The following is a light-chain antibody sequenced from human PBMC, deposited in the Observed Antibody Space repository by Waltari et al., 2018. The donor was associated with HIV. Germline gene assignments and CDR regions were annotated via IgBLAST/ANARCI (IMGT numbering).Light chain of an antibody. V-gene: IGLV3-21*01. CDR1: NIPRED. J-gene: IGLJ1*01. CDR2: DNR. Sequence: YFLTQPPSVSVAPGEPAPITCGGDNIPREDVTWYRQRPGQAPVLVIRDNRVRPSGISDRISGFKSGSTATLTINAAAAGDAADYYCQVWDTTTTYFFFGSGTEVVVL. CDR3: QVWDTTTTYFF.